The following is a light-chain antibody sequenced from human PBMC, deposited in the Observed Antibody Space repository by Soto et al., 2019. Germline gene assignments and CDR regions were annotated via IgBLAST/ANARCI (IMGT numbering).Light chain of an antibody. CDR3: QHYGASPWT. Sequence: NVLTQSACTLSLYPGERATLSCRASQSLSGNYLAWYQQKPGQAPRVLIYRASIRATGISDRFSGSGSGTDFTLTISRLEPEDFAVYYCQHYGASPWTFGQGTKVDIK. V-gene: IGKV3-20*01. CDR2: RAS. J-gene: IGKJ1*01. CDR1: QSLSGNY.